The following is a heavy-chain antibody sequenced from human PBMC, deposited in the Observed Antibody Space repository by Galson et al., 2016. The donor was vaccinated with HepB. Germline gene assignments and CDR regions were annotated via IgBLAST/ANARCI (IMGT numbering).Heavy chain of an antibody. Sequence: SETLSLTCTVPGGSITGSSYYWGWIRQPPGKGLELIGIIYYSGSTYYNPSLKSRVTISEDTSKNQFSLKLSSVTAADTAVYYCARIGYGDYWAGIMDVWGQGTTVTVCS. CDR2: IYYSGST. CDR1: GGSITGSSYY. CDR3: ARIGYGDYWAGIMDV. J-gene: IGHJ6*02. D-gene: IGHD4-17*01. V-gene: IGHV4-39*01.